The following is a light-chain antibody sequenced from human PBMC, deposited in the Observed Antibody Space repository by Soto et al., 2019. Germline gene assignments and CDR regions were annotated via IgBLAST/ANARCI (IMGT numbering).Light chain of an antibody. CDR3: QSYDSSLSAGV. CDR1: SSNIGAGYD. J-gene: IGLJ3*02. CDR2: GNT. V-gene: IGLV1-40*01. Sequence: QSVLTQPPSVSGAPGQRVTISCTGSSSNIGAGYDVHWYQQVPGTAPKLLIYGNTNRPSGVPDRFSGSKSGTSASLAITGLQDEDEADYYCQSYDSSLSAGVFGGGTQLTVL.